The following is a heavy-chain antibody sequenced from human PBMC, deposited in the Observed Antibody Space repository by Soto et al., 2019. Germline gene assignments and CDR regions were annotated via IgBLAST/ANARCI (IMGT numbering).Heavy chain of an antibody. CDR3: ARDRSYYDSSGYYFYGMDV. V-gene: IGHV4-59*01. Sequence: LETLSLTCTVSGGSISSYYWSWIRQPPGKGLEWIGYIYYSGSTNYNPSLKSRVTISVDTSKNQFSLKLSSVTAADTAVYYCARDRSYYDSSGYYFYGMDVWGQGTTVTVSS. CDR1: GGSISSYY. D-gene: IGHD3-22*01. J-gene: IGHJ6*02. CDR2: IYYSGST.